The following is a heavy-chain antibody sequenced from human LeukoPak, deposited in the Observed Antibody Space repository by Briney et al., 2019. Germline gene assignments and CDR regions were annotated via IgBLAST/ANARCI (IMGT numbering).Heavy chain of an antibody. CDR3: ASARYYYDSSGYPRAPNWFDP. CDR1: GGTFSSYA. D-gene: IGHD3-22*01. J-gene: IGHJ5*02. CDR2: IIPIFGTA. Sequence: GASVKVSCKASGGTFSSYAISWVRPAPGQGLEWMGGIIPIFGTANYAQKFQGRVTITADESTSTAYMELSSLRSEDTAVYYCASARYYYDSSGYPRAPNWFDPWGQGTLVTVSS. V-gene: IGHV1-69*13.